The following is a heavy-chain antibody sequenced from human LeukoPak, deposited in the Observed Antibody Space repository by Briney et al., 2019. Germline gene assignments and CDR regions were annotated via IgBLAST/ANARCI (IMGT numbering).Heavy chain of an antibody. D-gene: IGHD3-22*01. J-gene: IGHJ4*02. CDR3: TRGRAYYDSTGYYY. CDR2: TYYSGNT. Sequence: SETLSLTCTVSGGSMTNYYWTWIRQSPGKGLEWIGHTYYSGNTNYNPALKSRVTISIDTSKNQCSLKLSSVTAADTAVYYCTRGRAYYDSTGYYYWGRGILVTVSS. V-gene: IGHV4-59*01. CDR1: GGSMTNYY.